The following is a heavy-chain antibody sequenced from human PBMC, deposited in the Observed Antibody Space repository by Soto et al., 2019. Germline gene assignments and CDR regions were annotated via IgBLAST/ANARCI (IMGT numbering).Heavy chain of an antibody. CDR1: GFTFSSYG. Sequence: QVQLVESGGGVVQPGRSLRLSCAASGFTFSSYGMHWVRQAPGKGLEWVAVIWYDGSNKYYADSVKGRFTIARDNSKNTLYLQMNSLRAEDTAVYYCAREPYRRVGANDACDIWGQGTMVTVSS. D-gene: IGHD1-26*01. J-gene: IGHJ3*02. V-gene: IGHV3-33*01. CDR3: AREPYRRVGANDACDI. CDR2: IWYDGSNK.